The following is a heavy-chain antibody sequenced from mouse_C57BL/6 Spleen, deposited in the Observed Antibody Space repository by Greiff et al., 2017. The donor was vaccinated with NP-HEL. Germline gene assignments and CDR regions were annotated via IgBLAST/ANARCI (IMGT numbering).Heavy chain of an antibody. J-gene: IGHJ2*01. V-gene: IGHV6-3*01. CDR3: TGYYYGILYYFDY. CDR2: IRLKSDNYAT. D-gene: IGHD1-1*01. Sequence: EVQLQESGGGLVQPGGSMKLSCVASGFTFSNYWMNWVRQSPEKGLEWVAQIRLKSDNYATHSAESVKGRFTISRDDSKSSVYLQMNNLRAEDTGIYYCTGYYYGILYYFDYWGQGTTLTVSS. CDR1: GFTFSNYW.